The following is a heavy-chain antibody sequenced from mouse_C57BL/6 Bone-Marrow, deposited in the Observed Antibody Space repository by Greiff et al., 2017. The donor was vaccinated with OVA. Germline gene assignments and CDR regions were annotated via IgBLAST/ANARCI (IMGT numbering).Heavy chain of an antibody. CDR2: IRNKANGYTT. D-gene: IGHD4-1*01. V-gene: IGHV7-3*01. CDR1: GFTFTDYY. Sequence: EVQLVESGGGLVQPGGSLSLSCAASGFTFTDYYMRWVRQPPGKALEWLGFIRNKANGYTTEYSASVKGRFTISRDNSHSILYLQMHALRAEDSATYYCARELTGTGAWFAYWGQGTLVTVSA. CDR3: ARELTGTGAWFAY. J-gene: IGHJ3*01.